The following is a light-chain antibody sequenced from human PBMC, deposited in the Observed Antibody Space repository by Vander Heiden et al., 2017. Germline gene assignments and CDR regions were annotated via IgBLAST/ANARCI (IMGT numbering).Light chain of an antibody. CDR1: QSVSSN. V-gene: IGKV3-15*01. J-gene: IGKJ5*01. CDR2: GAS. Sequence: IVMPQSPVTLSVSPGDRATLTCRASQSVSSNSAWHQQKPGQAPMLLICGASTRATVLPARFSGSGSGTVFTLTISSLQSEDFAVYYCQQDNNWPITFGQGTRLEIK. CDR3: QQDNNWPIT.